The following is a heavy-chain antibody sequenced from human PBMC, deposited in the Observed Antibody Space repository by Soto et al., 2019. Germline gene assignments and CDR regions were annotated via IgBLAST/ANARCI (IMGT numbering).Heavy chain of an antibody. CDR1: GFTFSNYA. J-gene: IGHJ5*02. CDR2: ISYDGSEA. V-gene: IGHV3-30*04. Sequence: PGGSLRLSCAASGFTFSNYAMHWVRQAPGKGLEWVAVISYDGSEAIYADSVKGRFTISRDNSKQTLVLEMDSLRPEDTAVYYCARDSGAILRFLEWARLSWGQGTRVTGSS. CDR3: ARDSGAILRFLEWARLS. D-gene: IGHD3-3*01.